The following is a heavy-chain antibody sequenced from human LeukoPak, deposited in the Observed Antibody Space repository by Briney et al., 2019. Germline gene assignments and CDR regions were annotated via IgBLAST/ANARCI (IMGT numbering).Heavy chain of an antibody. CDR2: IYSGCST. CDR1: GFTVSSNY. CDR3: ARDQNYNYDSSGSPVA. D-gene: IGHD3-22*01. V-gene: IGHV3-53*01. J-gene: IGHJ5*02. Sequence: GGSLRLSCAASGFTVSSNYMSWVRQAPWKGLEWVSIIYSGCSTYYADSVKGRFTISRDNSKNTLYLQMNSLRAEDTAVYYCARDQNYNYDSSGSPVAWGQGTLVTVSS.